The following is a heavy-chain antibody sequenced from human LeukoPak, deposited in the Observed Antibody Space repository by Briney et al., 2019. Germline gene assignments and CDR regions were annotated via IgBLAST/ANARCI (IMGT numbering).Heavy chain of an antibody. CDR3: AKDLSIAAAGLFDY. V-gene: IGHV3-33*06. CDR2: IWYDGSNK. Sequence: GGSLRLSCAASGFTFSSYGMHWVRQAPGKGLEWVAVIWYDGSNKYYADSVKGRFTISRDNSKNTLYLQMNSLRAEDTAVYYCAKDLSIAAAGLFDYWGQGTLVTVSS. D-gene: IGHD6-13*01. J-gene: IGHJ4*02. CDR1: GFTFSSYG.